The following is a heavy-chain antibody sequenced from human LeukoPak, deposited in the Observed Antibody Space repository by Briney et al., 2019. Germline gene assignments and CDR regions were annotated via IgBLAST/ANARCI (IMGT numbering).Heavy chain of an antibody. D-gene: IGHD4-17*01. V-gene: IGHV4-30-4*01. CDR3: ARCFGDYGANWFDP. CDR1: GGSISSGDYY. J-gene: IGHJ5*02. CDR2: IYYSGST. Sequence: SETLSLTCTVSGGSISSGDYYWSWIRQPPGKGLEWIGYIYYSGSTYYNPSLKSRVTISVDTSKNQFSLKLSSVTAADTAVYYCARCFGDYGANWFDPWGQRTLVTVSS.